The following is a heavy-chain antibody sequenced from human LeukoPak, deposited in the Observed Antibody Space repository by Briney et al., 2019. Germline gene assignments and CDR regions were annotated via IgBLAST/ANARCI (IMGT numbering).Heavy chain of an antibody. CDR1: GFTFSAYE. CDR3: ARGVPGDY. D-gene: IGHD1-1*01. CDR2: ISASGSSR. J-gene: IGHJ4*02. V-gene: IGHV3-48*03. Sequence: GGSLGLSCAASGFTFSAYEMNWVRQSPGKGLEWISYISASGSSRHYADSVKGRFTIARDNAKNLMSLRINSLRAEDTAVYYCARGVPGDYWGQGTLVTVSS.